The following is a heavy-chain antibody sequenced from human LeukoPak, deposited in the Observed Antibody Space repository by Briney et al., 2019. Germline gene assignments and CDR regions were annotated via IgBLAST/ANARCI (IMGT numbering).Heavy chain of an antibody. CDR3: ARELGGYYDY. J-gene: IGHJ4*02. D-gene: IGHD3-22*01. Sequence: PGGSLRLSCAASGFTFSSYEMNWVRQAPGKGLEWVSYISSSGSTIYYADSVKGRFTISRDNAKNSLYLQMNSLRGEDTAVYYCARELGGYYDYWGQGTLVTVSS. CDR1: GFTFSSYE. CDR2: ISSSGSTI. V-gene: IGHV3-48*03.